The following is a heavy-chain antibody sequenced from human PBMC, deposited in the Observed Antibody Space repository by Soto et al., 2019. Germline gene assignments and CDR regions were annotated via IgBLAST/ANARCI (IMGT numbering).Heavy chain of an antibody. Sequence: EASVKVSCEDSGGTYSSYAISWVRQAPGQGLEWMGGIIPIFGTANYAQKFQGRVTITADESTSTAYMELSSLRSEDTAVYCCAVEYYYDSSGYATGAFDIWGQGTMVTVSS. D-gene: IGHD3-22*01. V-gene: IGHV1-69*13. CDR2: IIPIFGTA. CDR1: GGTYSSYA. J-gene: IGHJ3*02. CDR3: AVEYYYDSSGYATGAFDI.